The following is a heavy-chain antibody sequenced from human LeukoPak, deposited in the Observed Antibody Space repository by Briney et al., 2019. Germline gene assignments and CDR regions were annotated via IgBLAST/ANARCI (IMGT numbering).Heavy chain of an antibody. V-gene: IGHV1-8*01. D-gene: IGHD2-2*01. Sequence: ASVKVSCKASGYTFTSYDINWVRQATGQGLEWMGWMNPNSGNTGYAQKFQGRVTMTRNTSIRTAYMELSSLRSEDTAVYYCARDYCSSTSCFGWFDPWGQGTLVTVSS. J-gene: IGHJ5*02. CDR1: GYTFTSYD. CDR3: ARDYCSSTSCFGWFDP. CDR2: MNPNSGNT.